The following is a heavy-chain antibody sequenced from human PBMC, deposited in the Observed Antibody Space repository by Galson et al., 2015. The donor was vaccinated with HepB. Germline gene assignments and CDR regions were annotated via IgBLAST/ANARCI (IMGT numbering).Heavy chain of an antibody. V-gene: IGHV6-1*01. D-gene: IGHD3-22*01. J-gene: IGHJ6*02. CDR1: GDSVSSSTAA. Sequence: CAISGDSVSSSTAAWNWIRQSPSRGPEWLGRTYYRSKWYNDYAVSVKSRITINPDTSKNQFSLQLSSVTPDDTAVYYCARDSFYDNTGYPVPRNFGVDVWGQGTTVTVSS. CDR2: TYYRSKWYN. CDR3: ARDSFYDNTGYPVPRNFGVDV.